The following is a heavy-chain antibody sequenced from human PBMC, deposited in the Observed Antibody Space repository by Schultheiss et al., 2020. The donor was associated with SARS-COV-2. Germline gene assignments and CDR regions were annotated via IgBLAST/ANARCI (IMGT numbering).Heavy chain of an antibody. D-gene: IGHD6-13*01. Sequence: ASVKVSCKASGYTFTSYYMHWVRQAPGQGLEWMGIINPSGGSTSYAQKFQGRVTMTRDTSTSTVYMELSSLRSEDTAVYYCARAGPGLYSSSWYGGGFDPWGQGTQVTVSS. V-gene: IGHV1-46*03. CDR2: INPSGGST. CDR3: ARAGPGLYSSSWYGGGFDP. CDR1: GYTFTSYY. J-gene: IGHJ5*02.